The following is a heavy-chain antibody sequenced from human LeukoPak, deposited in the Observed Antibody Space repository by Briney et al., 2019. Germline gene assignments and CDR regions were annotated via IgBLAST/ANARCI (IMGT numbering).Heavy chain of an antibody. V-gene: IGHV3-7*01. D-gene: IGHD2-8*02. J-gene: IGHJ4*02. CDR2: INQDGSEQ. Sequence: LAGGSLRLSCAASGFTFSSHWMSWVRQAPGKGLEWVANINQDGSEQYYVDSVKGRFTVSRDNAKNSLYLQTNSLRAEDTAVYYCARIRILVSLDYWGQGTLVTVSS. CDR1: GFTFSSHW. CDR3: ARIRILVSLDY.